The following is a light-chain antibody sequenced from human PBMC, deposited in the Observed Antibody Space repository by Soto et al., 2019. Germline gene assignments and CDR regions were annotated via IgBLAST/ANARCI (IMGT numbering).Light chain of an antibody. J-gene: IGKJ4*01. Sequence: ERVMTQSPATLSVSPGERATLSCRASQSVSSNLAWYQQKPGQAPRLLIYGTSTRATGIPARFSGSGSGTEFTLTISSLQSEDFAVYYCQQYNNWPLTFGGGTKWIS. V-gene: IGKV3-15*01. CDR2: GTS. CDR1: QSVSSN. CDR3: QQYNNWPLT.